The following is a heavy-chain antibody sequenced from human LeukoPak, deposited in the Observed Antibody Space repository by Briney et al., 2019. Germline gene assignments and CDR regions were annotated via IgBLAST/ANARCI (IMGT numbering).Heavy chain of an antibody. CDR1: GGSFSGYY. Sequence: NPSETLSLTCAVYGGSFSGYYWSWIRQPPGKGLEWIGEINHSGSTNYNPSLKSRVTISVDTSKNQFSLKLSSVTAADTAVYYCARARPCAHNDFWSGYYTCWFDPWGQGTLVTVSS. V-gene: IGHV4-34*01. J-gene: IGHJ5*02. D-gene: IGHD3-3*01. CDR3: ARARPCAHNDFWSGYYTCWFDP. CDR2: INHSGST.